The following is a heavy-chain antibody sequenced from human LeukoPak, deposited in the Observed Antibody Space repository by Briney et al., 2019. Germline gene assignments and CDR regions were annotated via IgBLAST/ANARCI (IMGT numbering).Heavy chain of an antibody. Sequence: GASVKVSCKVSGYTLTELSMHWVRQAPGKGLEWMGGFDPEDGETIYAQKFQGRVTMTEDTSTDTACMELSSLRSEDTAVYYCATALYYYDSSGYYFDYWGQGTLVTVSS. CDR2: FDPEDGET. J-gene: IGHJ4*02. V-gene: IGHV1-24*01. CDR3: ATALYYYDSSGYYFDY. D-gene: IGHD3-22*01. CDR1: GYTLTELS.